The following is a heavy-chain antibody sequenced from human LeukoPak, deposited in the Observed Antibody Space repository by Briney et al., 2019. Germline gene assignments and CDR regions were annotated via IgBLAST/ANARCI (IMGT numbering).Heavy chain of an antibody. J-gene: IGHJ3*02. CDR2: ISSSGSYI. D-gene: IGHD2-15*01. V-gene: IGHV3-21*01. CDR1: GFTFSSYS. Sequence: GGSLRLSCAASGFTFSSYSMNWVRQAPGKGLEWVSSISSSGSYIYYADSVKGRFTISRDNAKNLLYLQMNSLRAEDTAVYYCARDRSLPPGAGAFDIWGQGTMVTVSS. CDR3: ARDRSLPPGAGAFDI.